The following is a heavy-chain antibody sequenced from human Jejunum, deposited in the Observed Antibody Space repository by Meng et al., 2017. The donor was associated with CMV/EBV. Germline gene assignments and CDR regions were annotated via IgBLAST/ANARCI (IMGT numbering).Heavy chain of an antibody. V-gene: IGHV1-18*01. D-gene: IGHD2-15*01. J-gene: IGHJ4*02. Sequence: PFSSHGISWVRQAPGQGLEWMGWINPYNGNPQYIEKFQARVTMTADTSTKIAHMELRSLTPDDTAVYYCARGQRDLVVVASTPDYWGQGTLVTVSS. CDR1: PFSSHG. CDR2: INPYNGNP. CDR3: ARGQRDLVVVASTPDY.